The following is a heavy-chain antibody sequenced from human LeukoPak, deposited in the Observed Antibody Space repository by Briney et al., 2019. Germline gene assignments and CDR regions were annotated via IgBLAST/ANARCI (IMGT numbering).Heavy chain of an antibody. D-gene: IGHD2-15*01. CDR2: ISDSGGST. J-gene: IGHJ6*02. CDR1: GFPFSSYA. CDR3: VRGYSFGPDGMDV. Sequence: TGGSLSLSCSASGFPFSSYAMHWVRQAPGKGLEYVSAISDSGGSTYYADSVKGRFTISRDNSKNTLYLQMSSLRAEDTAVYFCVRGYSFGPDGMDVWGQGTTVSVSS. V-gene: IGHV3-64D*09.